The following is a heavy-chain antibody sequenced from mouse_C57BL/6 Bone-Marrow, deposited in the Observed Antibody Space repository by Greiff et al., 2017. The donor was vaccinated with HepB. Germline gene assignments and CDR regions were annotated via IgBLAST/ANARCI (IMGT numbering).Heavy chain of an antibody. CDR1: GYTFTSYG. Sequence: VQGVESGAELARPGASVKLSCKASGYTFTSYGISWVKQRTGQGLEWIGEIYPRSGNTYYNEKFKGKATLTADKSSSTAYMELRSLTSEDSAVYFCARRMITTVVGYYFDYWGQGTTLTVSS. CDR2: IYPRSGNT. V-gene: IGHV1-81*01. D-gene: IGHD1-1*01. J-gene: IGHJ2*01. CDR3: ARRMITTVVGYYFDY.